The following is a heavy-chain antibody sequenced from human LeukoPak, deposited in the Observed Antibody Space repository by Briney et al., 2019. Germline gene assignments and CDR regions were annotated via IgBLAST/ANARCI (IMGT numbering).Heavy chain of an antibody. Sequence: PGGSLRLSSAASGFTFSSYSMNWVRQAPGKGLEWVSYISTSSTIYYADSVKGRFTISRDNAKNSLYLQMNSLRAEDTAMYYCARGDNWNSYYYYYMDVWGKGTTVTVSS. D-gene: IGHD1-7*01. CDR3: ARGDNWNSYYYYYMDV. V-gene: IGHV3-48*04. CDR2: ISTSSTI. CDR1: GFTFSSYS. J-gene: IGHJ6*03.